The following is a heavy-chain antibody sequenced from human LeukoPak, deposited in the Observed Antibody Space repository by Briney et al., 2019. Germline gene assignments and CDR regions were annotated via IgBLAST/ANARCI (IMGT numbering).Heavy chain of an antibody. D-gene: IGHD1-26*01. J-gene: IGHJ4*02. V-gene: IGHV3-23*01. CDR3: AKGLGGIYYDY. CDR1: GFTFSSYA. Sequence: PGRSLRLSCAVSGFTFSSYAMSWVRQAPGEGLEWVSDISGSSGDTYYADSVKGRFTISRDNSKNTVYLQMNSLRADDTALYYCAKGLGGIYYDYWGQGTLVTVSS. CDR2: ISGSSGDT.